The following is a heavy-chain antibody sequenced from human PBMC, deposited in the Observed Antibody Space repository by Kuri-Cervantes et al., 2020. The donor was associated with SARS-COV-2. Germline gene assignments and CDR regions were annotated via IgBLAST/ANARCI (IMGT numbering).Heavy chain of an antibody. CDR2: ISYDGSNK. CDR1: GFTFSNAW. CDR3: ARAPIYCSSTSCYGAYGMDV. J-gene: IGHJ6*02. D-gene: IGHD2-2*01. Sequence: GGSLRLSCAASGFTFSNAWMNWVRQAPGKGLEWVAVISYDGSNKYYADSVKGRFTISRDNSKNTLYLQMNSLRAEDTAVYYCARAPIYCSSTSCYGAYGMDVWGQGTTVTVSS. V-gene: IGHV3-30-3*01.